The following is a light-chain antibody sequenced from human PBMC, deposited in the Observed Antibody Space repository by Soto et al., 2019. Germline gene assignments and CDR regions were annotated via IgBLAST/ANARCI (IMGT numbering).Light chain of an antibody. V-gene: IGLV2-14*01. J-gene: IGLJ2*01. CDR1: SSDVGGYNY. CDR3: SSYTSSNTRVV. Sequence: QSALTQPASVSGSPGQSITISCTGSSSDVGGYNYVSWYQQHPGKAPKLIIYDVSNRPSGVSNHFSGSKSGNTASLTISGLQAEDEADYYCSSYTSSNTRVVFGGGTKLTVL. CDR2: DVS.